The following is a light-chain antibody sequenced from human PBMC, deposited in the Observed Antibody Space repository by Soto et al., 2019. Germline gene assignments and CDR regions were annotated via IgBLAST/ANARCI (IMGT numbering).Light chain of an antibody. Sequence: DIQLTQSPSSLSASVGDRVTITCRVSQGISSYLNWYQQKPGKAPKLLIYDVSNLETGVPSRFSGSGSETHFTLTINSLQPEDIATYYCQQYDNYDITFGQGTRLEIK. CDR3: QQYDNYDIT. J-gene: IGKJ5*01. CDR1: QGISSY. V-gene: IGKV1-33*01. CDR2: DVS.